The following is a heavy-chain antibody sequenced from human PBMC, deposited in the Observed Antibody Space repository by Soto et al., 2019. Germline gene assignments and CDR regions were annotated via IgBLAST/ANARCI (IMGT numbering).Heavy chain of an antibody. CDR2: ISGSGGST. Sequence: GRSLRLSCAASGFTFSSYAMSWVRQAPGKGLEWVSAISGSGGSTYYADSVKGRFTISRDNSKNTLYLQMNSLRAEDTAVYYCAKAGQYPVAGPFDYWGQGTLVTVSS. CDR1: GFTFSSYA. J-gene: IGHJ4*02. D-gene: IGHD6-19*01. CDR3: AKAGQYPVAGPFDY. V-gene: IGHV3-23*01.